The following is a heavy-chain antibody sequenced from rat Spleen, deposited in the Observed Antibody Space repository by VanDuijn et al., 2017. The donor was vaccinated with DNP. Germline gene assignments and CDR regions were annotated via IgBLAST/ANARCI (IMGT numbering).Heavy chain of an antibody. CDR1: GFTFSDYA. CDR3: ATHGEKGYWYFDF. J-gene: IGHJ1*01. Sequence: EVQLVESGGGLVQPGNSLKLSCAASGFTFSDYAMAWVRQSPKKGLEWVASISYEGSSTYYGDSVKGRFTISRDNAKNTQYLQMERRRSEDTATYYCATHGEKGYWYFDFWGPGTMVTVSS. CDR2: ISYEGSST. V-gene: IGHV5-17*01. D-gene: IGHD4-2*01.